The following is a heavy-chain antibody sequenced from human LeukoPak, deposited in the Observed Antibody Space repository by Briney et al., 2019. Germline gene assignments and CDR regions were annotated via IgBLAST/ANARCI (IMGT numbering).Heavy chain of an antibody. CDR1: GFTFSSYS. CDR2: ISSSSSTI. V-gene: IGHV3-48*01. J-gene: IGHJ6*03. CDR3: ARDWDTMVRGAKYYYMDV. D-gene: IGHD3-10*01. Sequence: PGGSLRLSCAASGFTFSSYSMNWVRQAPGKGLEWVSYISSSSSTISYADSVKGRFTISRDNAKNSLYLQMNSLRAEDTAVYYCARDWDTMVRGAKYYYMDVWGKGTTVTVSS.